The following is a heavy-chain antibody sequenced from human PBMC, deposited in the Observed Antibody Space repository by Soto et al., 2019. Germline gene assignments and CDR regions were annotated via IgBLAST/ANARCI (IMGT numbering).Heavy chain of an antibody. J-gene: IGHJ6*02. CDR1: GYTFTSYG. D-gene: IGHD3-16*02. V-gene: IGHV1-18*01. CDR3: ASIRGVITKSYGMDV. CDR2: ISAYNGNT. Sequence: QVQLVQSVAEVKKPGASVKVSCKASGYTFTSYGISWVRQAPGQGLEWMGWISAYNGNTYYAQKLQGRVTMTTDTSTSTASMGLRSLRSDDTAVYYCASIRGVITKSYGMDVWGQGTTVTVSS.